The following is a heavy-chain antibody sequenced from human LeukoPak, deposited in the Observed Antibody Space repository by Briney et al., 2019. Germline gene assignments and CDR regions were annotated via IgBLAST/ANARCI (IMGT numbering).Heavy chain of an antibody. CDR3: ARCTYYDFWSGYSPPYYFDY. CDR2: INPNSGGT. V-gene: IGHV1-2*02. D-gene: IGHD3-3*01. J-gene: IGHJ4*02. Sequence: SVKVSCKASGNTFTGYYMHWVRQAPGQGLAWMGWINPNSGGTNYAQKFQGRVTMTRDTSISTAYMELSRLRSDDTAVYYCARCTYYDFWSGYSPPYYFDYWGQGTLVTVSS. CDR1: GNTFTGYY.